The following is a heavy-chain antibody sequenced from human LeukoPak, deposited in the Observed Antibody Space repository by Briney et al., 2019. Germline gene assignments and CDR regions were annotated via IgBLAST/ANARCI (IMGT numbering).Heavy chain of an antibody. CDR1: GYSIYSGYY. D-gene: IGHD3-3*01. Sequence: PSETLSLTCTVSGYSIYSGYYWGWIRQPPGKGLEWIGSIYHSGRTYYKPSLKSRVTISVDTSKNQFSLKLRSVTAADTAVYYCARDETYSDFWSGSTGGAKGHYFDYWGQGILVTVSS. J-gene: IGHJ4*02. V-gene: IGHV4-38-2*02. CDR2: IYHSGRT. CDR3: ARDETYSDFWSGSTGGAKGHYFDY.